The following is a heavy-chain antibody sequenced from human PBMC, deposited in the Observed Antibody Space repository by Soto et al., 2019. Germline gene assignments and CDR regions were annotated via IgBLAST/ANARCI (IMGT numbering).Heavy chain of an antibody. CDR3: AGEDCSGGSCYTLNWFDP. Sequence: GASVKVSCKASGDSFTTHTIKWVRQAPGQGLQWMGRIIPISGSANYAHSFQGRVTITADKSTSTVYMELSSLTSEDTAVYYCAGEDCSGGSCYTLNWFDPWGQGTLVTVSS. CDR1: GDSFTTHT. D-gene: IGHD2-15*01. V-gene: IGHV1-69*08. J-gene: IGHJ5*02. CDR2: IIPISGSA.